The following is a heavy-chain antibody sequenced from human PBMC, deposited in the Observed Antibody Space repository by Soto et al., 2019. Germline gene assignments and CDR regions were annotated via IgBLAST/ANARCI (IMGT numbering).Heavy chain of an antibody. CDR1: GGTFSSYA. D-gene: IGHD3-3*01. Sequence: SVKVSCKASGGTFSSYAISWVRQAPGQGLEWMGGIIPIFGTANYAQKFQGRVTITADESTSTAYMELSSLRSEDTAVYYCARDPSYYDFWSGHFDYWGQGTLVTVSS. V-gene: IGHV1-69*13. CDR3: ARDPSYYDFWSGHFDY. CDR2: IIPIFGTA. J-gene: IGHJ4*02.